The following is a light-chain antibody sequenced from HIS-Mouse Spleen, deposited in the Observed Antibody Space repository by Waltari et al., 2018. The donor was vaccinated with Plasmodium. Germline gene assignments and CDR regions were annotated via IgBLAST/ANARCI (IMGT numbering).Light chain of an antibody. J-gene: IGLJ1*01. Sequence: QSALTLPRSVSGSPGQSVTIPCTGTSSDVGGDTSVSWYQQHPGKVPKLMMYDVSKRPSGVPDRFSGSKSGNTASLTISGLQAEDEADYYCCSYAGSYTYVFGTGTKVTVL. CDR2: DVS. V-gene: IGLV2-11*01. CDR1: SSDVGGDTS. CDR3: CSYAGSYTYV.